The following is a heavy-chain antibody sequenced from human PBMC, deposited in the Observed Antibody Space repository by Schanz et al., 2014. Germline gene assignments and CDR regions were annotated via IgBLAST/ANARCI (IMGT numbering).Heavy chain of an antibody. CDR1: GYIFSSYA. J-gene: IGHJ6*02. CDR3: ASARYGLDV. CDR2: INPTTVNP. V-gene: IGHV7-4-1*02. Sequence: QLVQSGSEFRKPGASVKVSCKASGYIFSSYAIHWVRQAPGQGLEWMGWINPTTVNPGYAQGFTGRFVFSFDTSATTAYLKISGLKAEDTAVYSCASARYGLDVWGQGTTVTVSS.